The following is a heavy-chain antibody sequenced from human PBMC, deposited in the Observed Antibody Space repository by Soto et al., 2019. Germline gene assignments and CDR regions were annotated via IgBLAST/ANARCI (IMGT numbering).Heavy chain of an antibody. Sequence: ASVKVSCKASGGTFSSYTISWVRQAPGQGLEWMGRIIPILGIANYAQKFQGRVTITADKSTSTAYMELSSLRSEDTAVYYCARASTVVAATPDYWGQGTLVTVSS. V-gene: IGHV1-69*02. J-gene: IGHJ4*02. CDR2: IIPILGIA. D-gene: IGHD2-15*01. CDR1: GGTFSSYT. CDR3: ARASTVVAATPDY.